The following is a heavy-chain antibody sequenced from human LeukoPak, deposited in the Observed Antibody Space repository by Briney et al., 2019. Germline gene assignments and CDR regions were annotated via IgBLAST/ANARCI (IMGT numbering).Heavy chain of an antibody. V-gene: IGHV1-69*05. Sequence: SVKVSCKASGGTFSSYAISWVRQAPGQGLEWMGGIIPIFGTANYAQKFQGRVTMTRDTSTSTVYMELSSLRSEDTAVYYCARDPHPSQTYYFDYWGQGTLVTVSS. CDR2: IIPIFGTA. D-gene: IGHD6-6*01. J-gene: IGHJ4*02. CDR3: ARDPHPSQTYYFDY. CDR1: GGTFSSYA.